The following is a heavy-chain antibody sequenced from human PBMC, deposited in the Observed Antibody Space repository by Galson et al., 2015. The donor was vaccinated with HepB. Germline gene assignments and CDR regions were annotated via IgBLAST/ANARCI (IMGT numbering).Heavy chain of an antibody. D-gene: IGHD2-21*01. V-gene: IGHV3-11*01. CDR3: ARERGRYCGADCYPYFDY. CDR1: AFAFSDYY. CDR2: IGISGTTI. Sequence: SLRLSCAASAFAFSDYYMSWIRQAQGKGLEWVSYIGISGTTIYYADSVKGRFTISRDNAKNSLYLQMNSLRAEDTAVYYCARERGRYCGADCYPYFDYWGQGTLVTVSS. J-gene: IGHJ4*02.